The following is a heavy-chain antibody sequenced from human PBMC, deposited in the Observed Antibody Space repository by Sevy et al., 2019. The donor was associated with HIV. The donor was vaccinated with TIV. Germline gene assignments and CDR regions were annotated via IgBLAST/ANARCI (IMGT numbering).Heavy chain of an antibody. CDR3: ARTTSGYYYYYMDV. V-gene: IGHV3-30-3*01. Sequence: GGSLRLSCAASGFTFSSYAMHWVRQAPGKGLEWVAVISYDGSNKYYADSVKGRFTISRDNSKNTRYLQMNSLRAEDTAVYYCARTTSGYYYYYMDVWGKGTTVTVSS. D-gene: IGHD2-2*01. J-gene: IGHJ6*03. CDR1: GFTFSSYA. CDR2: ISYDGSNK.